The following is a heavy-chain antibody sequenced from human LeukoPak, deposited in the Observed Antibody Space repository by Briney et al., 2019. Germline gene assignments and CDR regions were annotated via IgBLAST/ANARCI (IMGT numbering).Heavy chain of an antibody. CDR3: GKAPFYSGLEF. CDR1: GFTFSSYA. CDR2: ISYDGTNK. V-gene: IGHV3-30-3*01. J-gene: IGHJ4*02. Sequence: GGSLRLSCAASGFTFSSYAMHWVRQAPGKGLEWVAMISYDGTNKYYADSVKGRFTISRDNSQNTLYLQMNSLRAEDTAVYYWGKAPFYSGLEFRGRGTLVTVSS. D-gene: IGHD1-26*01.